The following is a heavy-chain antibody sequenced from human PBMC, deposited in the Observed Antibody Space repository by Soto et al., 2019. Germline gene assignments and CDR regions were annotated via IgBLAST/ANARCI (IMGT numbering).Heavy chain of an antibody. CDR2: ISYDGSNK. J-gene: IGHJ4*02. CDR1: GFTFSSYA. D-gene: IGHD6-19*01. Sequence: QVQLVESGGGVVQPGRSLRLSCAASGFTFSSYAMHWVRQAPGKGLEWVAVISYDGSNKYYADSVKGRFTISRDNSKNTLYLQMNSLRAEDTAVYYCAREGALGGWYGGPDYWGQGTLVTVSS. V-gene: IGHV3-30-3*01. CDR3: AREGALGGWYGGPDY.